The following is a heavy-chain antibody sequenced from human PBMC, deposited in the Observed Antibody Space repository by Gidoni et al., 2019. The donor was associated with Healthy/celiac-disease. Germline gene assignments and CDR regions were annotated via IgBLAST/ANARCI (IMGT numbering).Heavy chain of an antibody. CDR1: GFTFDDYA. Sequence: EVQLVESGGGLVPPGRSLRLSCADSGFTFDDYAMHWVRQAPGKGLELVSGISWNSVSIGYADSVKCRFTISRDNAKNSLYLQMNSLRAEDTALYYCAKDRGGTYSSGRADYWGQGTLVTVSS. V-gene: IGHV3-9*01. J-gene: IGHJ4*02. D-gene: IGHD6-19*01. CDR2: ISWNSVSI. CDR3: AKDRGGTYSSGRADY.